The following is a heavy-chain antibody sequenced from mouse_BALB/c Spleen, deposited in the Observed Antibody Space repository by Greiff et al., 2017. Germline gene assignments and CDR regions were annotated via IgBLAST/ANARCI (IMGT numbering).Heavy chain of an antibody. CDR1: GFTFSSYT. CDR3: ASAYYRYDWFAY. Sequence: EVQLVESGGGLVQPGGSLKLSCAASGFTFSSYTMSWVRQTPEKRLEWVAYISNGGGSTYYPDTVKGRFTISRDDAKNTLYLQMSSLKSEDTAMYYCASAYYRYDWFAYWGQGTLVTVSA. D-gene: IGHD2-14*01. J-gene: IGHJ3*01. CDR2: ISNGGGST. V-gene: IGHV5-12-2*01.